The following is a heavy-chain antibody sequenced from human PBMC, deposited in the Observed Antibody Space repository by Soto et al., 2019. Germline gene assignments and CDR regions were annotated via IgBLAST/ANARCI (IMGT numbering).Heavy chain of an antibody. J-gene: IGHJ5*02. CDR1: GGAFRGYY. D-gene: IGHD2-15*01. CDR3: ARERVRYCSGDSCYPFGP. V-gene: IGHV4-34*01. Sequence: SETLSLTCAVYGGAFRGYYWSWIRQPPGKGLEWLGEINDSGSTNYNPSLKSRITISLDTSKKEISLRLSSVAAADTAVYYCARERVRYCSGDSCYPFGPCGQGALVTVSS. CDR2: INDSGST.